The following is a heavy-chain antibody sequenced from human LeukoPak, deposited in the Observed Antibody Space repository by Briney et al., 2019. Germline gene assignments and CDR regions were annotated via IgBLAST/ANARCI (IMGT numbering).Heavy chain of an antibody. CDR3: AREAPGSPYYYYYMDV. CDR1: GGTFSSYA. CDR2: IIPILGTA. J-gene: IGHJ6*03. V-gene: IGHV1-69*11. Sequence: ASVKVSCKASGGTFSSYAISWVRQAPGQGLEWMGRIIPILGTANYAQKFQGRVTITTDESTSTAYMELSSLRSEDTAVYYCAREAPGSPYYYYYMDVWGKGTTVTVSS. D-gene: IGHD2-15*01.